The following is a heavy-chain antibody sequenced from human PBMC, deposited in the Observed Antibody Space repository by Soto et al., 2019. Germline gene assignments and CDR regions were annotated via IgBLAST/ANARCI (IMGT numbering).Heavy chain of an antibody. D-gene: IGHD3-22*01. V-gene: IGHV4-30-2*01. J-gene: IGHJ4*02. CDR1: GGSISSGGYS. CDR2: IYHSGST. Sequence: QLQLQESGSGLVKPSQTLSLTCAVSGGSISSGGYSWSWIRQPPGKGLEWIGYIYHSGSTYYNPSLKSRVTISGDRSKNQFSLKLSSVTAADTAVYYCARAAPYYYDSSGYSVFDYWGQGTLVTVSS. CDR3: ARAAPYYYDSSGYSVFDY.